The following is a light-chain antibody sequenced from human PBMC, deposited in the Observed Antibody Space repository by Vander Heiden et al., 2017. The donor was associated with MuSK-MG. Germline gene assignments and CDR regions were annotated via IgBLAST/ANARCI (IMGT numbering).Light chain of an antibody. CDR2: GAS. J-gene: IGKJ1*01. V-gene: IGKV3-15*01. CDR3: QQDNNWPGT. CDR1: QSVSSN. Sequence: EIVMTQSPATLSVSPGERATLSCRASQSVSSNLAWYQQKPGQAPRLLMHGASTRAIDIPARFSGSGSGTEFTLTISSLQSEDFAVYYCQQDNNWPGTFGQGTKVEI.